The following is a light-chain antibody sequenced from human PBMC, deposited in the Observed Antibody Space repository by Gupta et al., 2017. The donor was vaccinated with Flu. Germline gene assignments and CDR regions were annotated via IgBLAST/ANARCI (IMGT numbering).Light chain of an antibody. Sequence: SVLTHPPPVPRATGPRVPLSCTGRCSNIAAGYDVHWYQQLPGTAPNLLICGNSRRPSGVPDRFSGSKSGTSASLAITGLQAEDEADYYCQSYDSSLSGSRVFGGGTKLTVL. V-gene: IGLV1-40*01. CDR3: QSYDSSLSGSRV. CDR1: CSNIAAGYD. J-gene: IGLJ3*02. CDR2: GNS.